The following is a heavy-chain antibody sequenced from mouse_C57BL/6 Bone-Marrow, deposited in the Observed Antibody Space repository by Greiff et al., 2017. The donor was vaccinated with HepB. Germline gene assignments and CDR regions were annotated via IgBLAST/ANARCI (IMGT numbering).Heavy chain of an antibody. J-gene: IGHJ2*01. CDR2: ISSGGSYT. CDR3: ARRGITTVVEYYFDY. V-gene: IGHV5-6*01. Sequence: EVQGVESGGDLVKPGGSLKLSCAASGFPLSSYGMSWVRQTPDKRLEWVATISSGGSYTYYPDSVKGRFTISRDNAKNTLYLQMSSLKSEDTAMYYCARRGITTVVEYYFDYWGQGTTLTVSS. CDR1: GFPLSSYG. D-gene: IGHD1-1*01.